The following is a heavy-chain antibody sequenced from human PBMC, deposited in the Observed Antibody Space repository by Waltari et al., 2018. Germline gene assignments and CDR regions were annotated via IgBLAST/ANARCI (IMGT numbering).Heavy chain of an antibody. CDR3: ARETLPGNKIIDY. D-gene: IGHD1-1*01. CDR1: GYTFTSYY. CDR2: INSNTGDS. J-gene: IGHJ4*02. V-gene: IGHV1-2*02. Sequence: QVQLVQSGPEVKQPGASVRVPCKASGYTFTSYYPHWVRQAPGQGLEWMAWINSNTGDSQSAQTFQGRVTVTKDTSLTTVYLELSGLRSDDTALYYCARETLPGNKIIDYWGQGTLVTVSS.